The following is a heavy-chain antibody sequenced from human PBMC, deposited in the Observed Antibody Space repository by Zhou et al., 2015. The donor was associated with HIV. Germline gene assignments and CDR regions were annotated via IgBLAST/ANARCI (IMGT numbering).Heavy chain of an antibody. CDR3: ARREGYTYARVFDY. D-gene: IGHD5-18*01. J-gene: IGHJ4*02. CDR2: IKQGGREK. Sequence: EVQLGESGGGLVKPGRSLRLSCTASGFTFSSYWMSWVRQAPGKGLEWVANIKQGGREKYYVDSVKGRFTISRDNAKNSLYLQMNSLRVEDTAVYYCARREGYTYARVFDYWGQGTLVTVSS. CDR1: GFTFSSYW. V-gene: IGHV3-7*01.